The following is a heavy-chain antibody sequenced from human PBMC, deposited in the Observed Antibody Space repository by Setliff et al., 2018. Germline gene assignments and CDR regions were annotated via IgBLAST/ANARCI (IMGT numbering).Heavy chain of an antibody. CDR3: ARGASWNSAVAGPFYCDY. D-gene: IGHD6-19*01. J-gene: IGHJ4*02. CDR2: IYHTGST. V-gene: IGHV4-38-2*02. Sequence: SETLSLTCTVSGFSISSAYYWGWIRQPPGKGLEWIGSIYHTGSTYYKSSLESRVTISVDTSKNQFSLKLSSVTAADTAVYYCARGASWNSAVAGPFYCDYWGQGTLVTVSS. CDR1: GFSISSAYY.